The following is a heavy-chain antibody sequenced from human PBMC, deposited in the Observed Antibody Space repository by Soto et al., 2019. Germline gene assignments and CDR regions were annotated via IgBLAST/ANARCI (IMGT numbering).Heavy chain of an antibody. CDR1: GFTFSSYW. CDR3: ARDDYYDSSGRAFDY. Sequence: GGSLRLSCAASGFTFSSYWMTWVRQAPGKGLEWVSYISSSSSYTNYADSVKGRFTISRDNAKNFLYLQMNSLRAEDTALYYCARDDYYDSSGRAFDYWGQGTLVTVSS. D-gene: IGHD3-22*01. V-gene: IGHV3-21*05. CDR2: ISSSSSYT. J-gene: IGHJ4*02.